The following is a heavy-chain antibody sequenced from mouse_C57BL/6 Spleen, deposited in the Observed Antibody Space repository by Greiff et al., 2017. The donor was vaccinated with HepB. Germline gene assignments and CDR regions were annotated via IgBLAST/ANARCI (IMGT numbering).Heavy chain of an antibody. J-gene: IGHJ4*01. Sequence: EVHLVESGGGLVKPGGSLKLSCAASGFTFSSYAMSWVRQTPEKRLEWVATISDGGSYTYYPDNVKGRFTISRDNAKNNLYLQMSHLKSEDTAMYYCARDNVARAMDYWGQGTSVTVSS. D-gene: IGHD1-1*01. CDR1: GFTFSSYA. CDR2: ISDGGSYT. CDR3: ARDNVARAMDY. V-gene: IGHV5-4*01.